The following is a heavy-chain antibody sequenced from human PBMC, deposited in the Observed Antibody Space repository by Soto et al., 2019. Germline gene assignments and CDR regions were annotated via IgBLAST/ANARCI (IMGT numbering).Heavy chain of an antibody. CDR1: GFIFSNYD. CDR2: IGTADDT. V-gene: IGHV3-13*04. J-gene: IGHJ2*01. Sequence: DVQLVESGGGLVQPGGSLRLSCVASGFIFSNYDMHWVRQVTGKGLEWVSAIGTADDTYYPGSVKGRFTISRENAKNSFFLQMNSLRAGDTAVYYCARARGVGHWYFDLWGRGTLVTVSS. D-gene: IGHD1-26*01. CDR3: ARARGVGHWYFDL.